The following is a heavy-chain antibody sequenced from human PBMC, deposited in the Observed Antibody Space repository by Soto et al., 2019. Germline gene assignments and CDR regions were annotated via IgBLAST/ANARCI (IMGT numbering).Heavy chain of an antibody. CDR2: ISGSGGST. Sequence: PGGSLRLSCAASGFTFSSFAMSWVRQAPGKGLDWVSAISGSGGSTYSADPVKGRFTISRDYSENTLYLQLGWLRAEDTSVYCCARGFSACKGSPPDFWGQGSLVTVSS. CDR1: GFTFSSFA. V-gene: IGHV3-23*01. D-gene: IGHD2-8*01. J-gene: IGHJ4*02. CDR3: ARGFSACKGSPPDF.